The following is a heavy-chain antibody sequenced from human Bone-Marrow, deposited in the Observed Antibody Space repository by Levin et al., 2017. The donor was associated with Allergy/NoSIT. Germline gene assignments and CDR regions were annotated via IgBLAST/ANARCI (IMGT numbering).Heavy chain of an antibody. V-gene: IGHV4-61*01. J-gene: IGHJ4*02. CDR2: IYYSGST. CDR1: GGSVSSGSYY. CDR3: ARGPYYYDSSGCQYYFDY. D-gene: IGHD3-22*01. Sequence: SQTLSLTCTVSGGSVSSGSYYWSWIRQPPGKGLEWIGYIYYSGSTNYNPSLKSRVTISVDTSKNQFSLKLSSVTAADTAVYYCARGPYYYDSSGCQYYFDYWGQGTLVTVSS.